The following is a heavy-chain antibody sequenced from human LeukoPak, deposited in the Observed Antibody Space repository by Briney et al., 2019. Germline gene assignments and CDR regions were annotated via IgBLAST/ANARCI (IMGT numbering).Heavy chain of an antibody. J-gene: IGHJ6*02. V-gene: IGHV6-1*01. CDR3: ARRVPAGSSSSGMDV. CDR2: TYYRSKWYN. CDR1: GNSVSSNSAA. D-gene: IGHD6-6*01. Sequence: SQTLSLTCAVSGNSVSSNSAAWNGIRQSPSRGLEWLGRTYYRSKWYNDYEVSVKSRITINPDTSKNQFSLQLNSVTPERTAVYYCARRVPAGSSSSGMDVWGQGTTVTVSS.